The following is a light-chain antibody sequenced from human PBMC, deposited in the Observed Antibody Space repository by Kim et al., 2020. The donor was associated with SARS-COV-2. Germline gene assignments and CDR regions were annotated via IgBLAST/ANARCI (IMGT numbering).Light chain of an antibody. CDR2: GAS. CDR3: QQYNNWPPLT. J-gene: IGKJ3*01. V-gene: IGKV3-15*01. Sequence: EIVMTQSPATLSLSPGEKATLSCRASQRVSSNLAWYQQKPGQAPSLLIYGASTRATGIPARFSGSGSGTEFTLPISSLQSEDFAVYYCQQYNNWPPLTFGPGTKVDIK. CDR1: QRVSSN.